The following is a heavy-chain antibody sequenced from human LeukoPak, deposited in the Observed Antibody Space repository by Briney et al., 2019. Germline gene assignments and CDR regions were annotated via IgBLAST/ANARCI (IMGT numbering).Heavy chain of an antibody. CDR1: GYTFTSYD. V-gene: IGHV1-69*04. D-gene: IGHD1-20*01. CDR2: IIPILGIA. CDR3: ARDPLYNWNDVPYFDY. Sequence: SVKVSCKASGYTFTSYDINWVRQATGQGLEWMGRIIPILGIANYAQKFQGRVTITADKSTSTAYMELSSLRSEDTAVYYCARDPLYNWNDVPYFDYWGQGTLVTVSS. J-gene: IGHJ4*02.